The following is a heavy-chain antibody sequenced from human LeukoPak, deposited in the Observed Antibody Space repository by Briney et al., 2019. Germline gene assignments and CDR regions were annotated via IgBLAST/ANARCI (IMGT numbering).Heavy chain of an antibody. D-gene: IGHD5-24*01. Sequence: GGSLRLSYAASGFTFSSNWMSWVRQAPGKGLGWVANIKQDGSEKYYVDSVKGRFTISRDNSKNTLYLQMNSLRAEDTAVYYCAKWNKRWLQLSFLDYWGQGTLVTVSS. J-gene: IGHJ4*02. CDR2: IKQDGSEK. CDR1: GFTFSSNW. V-gene: IGHV3-7*03. CDR3: AKWNKRWLQLSFLDY.